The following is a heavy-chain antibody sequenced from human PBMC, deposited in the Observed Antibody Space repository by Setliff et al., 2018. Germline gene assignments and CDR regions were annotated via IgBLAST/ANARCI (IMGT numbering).Heavy chain of an antibody. CDR2: INAGNGNT. J-gene: IGHJ4*02. V-gene: IGHV1-3*01. CDR1: GYTFTDYY. Sequence: ASVKVSCKPSGYTFTDYYIHWVRQAPGQRLEWMGWINAGNGNTKYSQKFQGRVTITRDTSASTAYMELSSLTSEDTAVYYCARRPYDSSGYFNYWGQGTLVTVSS. CDR3: ARRPYDSSGYFNY. D-gene: IGHD3-22*01.